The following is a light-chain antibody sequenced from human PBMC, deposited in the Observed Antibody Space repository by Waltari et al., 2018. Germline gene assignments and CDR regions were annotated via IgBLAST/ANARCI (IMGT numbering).Light chain of an antibody. CDR2: EVQ. Sequence: QSALTQPASVSGSPGQSITISCTGSSSDIGGYNYVSWYQQHPGKAPKVLLYEVQNRPSWVPDRFPGSKSGNTASLTIAGLQDEDEADYYCSSHTRSSTRVFGGGT. CDR1: SSDIGGYNY. V-gene: IGLV2-14*01. J-gene: IGLJ3*02. CDR3: SSHTRSSTRV.